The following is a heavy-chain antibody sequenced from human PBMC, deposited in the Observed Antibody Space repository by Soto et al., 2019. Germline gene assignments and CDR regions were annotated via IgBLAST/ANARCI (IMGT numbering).Heavy chain of an antibody. D-gene: IGHD3-10*01. CDR2: IYYSGST. CDR1: GGSISSGDYY. CDR3: ARVRGVTYFDY. Sequence: PSETLSLTCTVSGGSISSGDYYWSWIRQPPGKGLEWIGYIYYSGSTYYNPSLKSRVTISVGTSMNQFSLKLSSVTAADTAVYYCARVRGVTYFDYWGQGTLVTVSS. J-gene: IGHJ4*02. V-gene: IGHV4-30-4*01.